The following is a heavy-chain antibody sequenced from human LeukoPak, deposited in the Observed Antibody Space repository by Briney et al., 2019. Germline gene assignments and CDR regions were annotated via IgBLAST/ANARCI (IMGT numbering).Heavy chain of an antibody. CDR3: ASSKSSSWYPFYFDF. CDR1: GHSFTRYW. J-gene: IGHJ4*02. D-gene: IGHD6-13*01. V-gene: IGHV5-51*01. Sequence: GESLKISCKGSGHSFTRYWIGWVRQMPGKGLEWMGIIYPGDSDTRYSPSFQGQVTISADKSFSTAYLQWSSLKASDTAIYYCASSKSSSWYPFYFDFWGQGTLVTVSS. CDR2: IYPGDSDT.